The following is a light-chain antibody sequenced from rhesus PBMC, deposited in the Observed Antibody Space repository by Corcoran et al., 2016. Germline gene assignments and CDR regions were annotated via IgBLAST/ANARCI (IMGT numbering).Light chain of an antibody. V-gene: IGKV1-74*01. CDR1: ENVNNY. CDR3: QYGYGTLT. Sequence: DIQMTQSPSSLSASVGDRVTITCRASENVNNYLNWYQQKPGKAPKVLINKESTLQSGVPSRFSGSGSGTYYTFTISSLQPEDVATYYCQYGYGTLTFGGGTKVEIK. CDR2: KES. J-gene: IGKJ4*01.